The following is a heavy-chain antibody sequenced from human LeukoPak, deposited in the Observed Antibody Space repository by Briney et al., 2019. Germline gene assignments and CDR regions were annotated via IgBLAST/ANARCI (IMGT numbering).Heavy chain of an antibody. J-gene: IGHJ4*02. CDR3: ARDSHYDSSGYHSSDY. CDR2: ISSSGSTI. V-gene: IGHV3-48*03. D-gene: IGHD3-22*01. Sequence: GGSLRLSCAASGFTFSSYEMNWVRQAPGKGLEWVSYISSSGSTIYYADSVKGRFTISRDNAKNSLYLQMNSLRAEDTAVYYCARDSHYDSSGYHSSDYWGQGTLVTVSS. CDR1: GFTFSSYE.